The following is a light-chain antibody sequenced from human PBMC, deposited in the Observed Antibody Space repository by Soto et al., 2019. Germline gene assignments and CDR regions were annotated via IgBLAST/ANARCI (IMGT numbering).Light chain of an antibody. CDR3: QQYSSLPRT. J-gene: IGKJ1*01. CDR1: QIVSGKD. CDR2: SAS. V-gene: IGKV3-20*01. Sequence: EIVLTQSPATLSLSPGERATLSCRASQIVSGKDLAWYHQRPGQAPRVLIHSASSRATGIPDRFTGSGSGTDFTLTITRLEPEDFGVYYCQQYSSLPRTFGQGTKVEIK.